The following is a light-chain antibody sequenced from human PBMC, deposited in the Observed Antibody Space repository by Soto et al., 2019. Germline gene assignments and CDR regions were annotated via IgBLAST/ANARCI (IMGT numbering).Light chain of an antibody. CDR3: QQSYSTPPYT. CDR2: AAS. J-gene: IGKJ2*01. V-gene: IGKV1-39*01. CDR1: QSISSY. Sequence: DIQMTQSPSSLSASVGDRVTITCRASQSISSYLNWYQQKPGKAPKLLIYAASSLQSGVRSRYSGSGSGTDLTLPISSLQPEDFATYYCQQSYSTPPYTIGQGTKLEIK.